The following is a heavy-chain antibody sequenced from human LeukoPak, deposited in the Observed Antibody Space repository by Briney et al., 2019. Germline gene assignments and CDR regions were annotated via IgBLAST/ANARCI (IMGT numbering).Heavy chain of an antibody. V-gene: IGHV3-30-3*01. CDR2: ISYDGSNK. J-gene: IGHJ4*02. CDR1: GFTFSSYA. CDR3: AKAGYYYDSSGYYYSDYFDY. D-gene: IGHD3-22*01. Sequence: PGRSLRLSCAASGFTFSSYAMHWVRQAPGRGLEWVAVISYDGSNKYYADSGKGRFTISRDNSKNTLYLKMNSQRAEDTAVYYCAKAGYYYDSSGYYYSDYFDYWGQGTLVTVSS.